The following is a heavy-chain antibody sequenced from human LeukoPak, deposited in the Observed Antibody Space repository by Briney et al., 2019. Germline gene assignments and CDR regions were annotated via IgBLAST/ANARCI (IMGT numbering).Heavy chain of an antibody. V-gene: IGHV4-39*07. J-gene: IGHJ6*03. CDR3: ARVGDSSSWYYYYYYYMDV. CDR1: GGSISSNSYY. CDR2: IYYSGST. D-gene: IGHD6-13*01. Sequence: SETLSLTCAVSGGSISSNSYYWGWIRQPPGKGLEWIGSIYYSGSTYYNPSLKSRVTISVDTSKNQFSLKLSSVTAADTAVYYCARVGDSSSWYYYYYYYMDVWGKGTTVTVSS.